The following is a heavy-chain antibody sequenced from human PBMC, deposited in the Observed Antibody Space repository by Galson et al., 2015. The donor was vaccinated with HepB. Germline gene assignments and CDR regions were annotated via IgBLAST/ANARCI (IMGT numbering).Heavy chain of an antibody. CDR3: ARAYSGRIKRQYCSNTGWYDYYYYMDV. Sequence: SGGTFSSYAISWVRQAPGQGLEWMGGIIPIFGTSNYAQKFQGRVTITADESTSTAYVEVSRLRSEDTAVYYCARAYSGRIKRQYCSNTGWYDYYYYMDVWGKGTPVTVSS. D-gene: IGHD2-2*01. V-gene: IGHV1-69*01. CDR1: GGTFSSYA. CDR2: IIPIFGTS. J-gene: IGHJ6*03.